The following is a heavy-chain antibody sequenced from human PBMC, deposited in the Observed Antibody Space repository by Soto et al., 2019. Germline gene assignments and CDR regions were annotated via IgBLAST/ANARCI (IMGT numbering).Heavy chain of an antibody. D-gene: IGHD6-19*01. J-gene: IGHJ5*02. Sequence: ETLSLTCTVSGGFINSYYWSWIRQSPGKGLEWIGYIYYRGTTRYNPSLKSRVTLSVDTSENQFSLKLRSVTAADTAVYYCARDFVAGSTWFDPWGQGILVTVSS. V-gene: IGHV4-59*01. CDR2: IYYRGTT. CDR3: ARDFVAGSTWFDP. CDR1: GGFINSYY.